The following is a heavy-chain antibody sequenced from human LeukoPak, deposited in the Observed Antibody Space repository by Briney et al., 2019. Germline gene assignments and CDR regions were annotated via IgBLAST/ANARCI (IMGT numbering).Heavy chain of an antibody. Sequence: ASVKVSCKASGYTFTSYGISWVRQAPGQGLEWMGWISAYNGNTNYAQKLQGRVTMTTDTSTSTAYMELRSLRSDDTAVYYCARGVVVPAGTHSDPQQTAGYYYYYYMDVWGKGTTVTVSS. V-gene: IGHV1-18*01. D-gene: IGHD2-2*01. J-gene: IGHJ6*03. CDR1: GYTFTSYG. CDR3: ARGVVVPAGTHSDPQQTAGYYYYYYMDV. CDR2: ISAYNGNT.